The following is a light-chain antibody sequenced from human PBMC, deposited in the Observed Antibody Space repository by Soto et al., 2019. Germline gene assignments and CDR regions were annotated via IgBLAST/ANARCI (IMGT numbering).Light chain of an antibody. J-gene: IGLJ3*02. Sequence: QSVLTQPPSVSGAPGQRVTISCTGSSSNIGAGYDVHWYQQLPGTAPKLLIYGNSNRPSGVPDRFSGSKSGTSASLAITGIQAEDEADYYCQSYDSSQSDAWVFGGGTKLTVL. CDR3: QSYDSSQSDAWV. CDR1: SSNIGAGYD. CDR2: GNS. V-gene: IGLV1-40*01.